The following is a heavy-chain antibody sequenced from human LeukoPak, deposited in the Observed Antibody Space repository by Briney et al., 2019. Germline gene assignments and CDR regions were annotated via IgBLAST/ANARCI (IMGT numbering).Heavy chain of an antibody. J-gene: IGHJ1*01. CDR1: GGSISSYY. CDR3: ATSPGDYDPPYFQH. D-gene: IGHD4-17*01. Sequence: PSETLSLTCTVSGGSISSYYWSWIRQHPGKGLEWIGYIYYSGSTYYNPSPKSRVTISVDTSKNQFSLKLSSVTAADTAVYYCATSPGDYDPPYFQHWGQGTLVTVSS. CDR2: IYYSGST. V-gene: IGHV4-59*06.